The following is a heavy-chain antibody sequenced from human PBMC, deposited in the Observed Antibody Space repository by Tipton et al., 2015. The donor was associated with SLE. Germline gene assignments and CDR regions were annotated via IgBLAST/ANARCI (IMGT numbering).Heavy chain of an antibody. CDR1: GFTFSSYA. CDR3: AKDLKGYGGPLDY. J-gene: IGHJ4*02. V-gene: IGHV3-23*01. CDR2: ISGSGGST. D-gene: IGHD1-26*01. Sequence: SLRLSCAASGFTFSSYATSWVRQAPGKGLEWVSAISGSGGSTYYADSVKGRFTISRDNSKNTLYLQMNSLRAEDTAVYYCAKDLKGYGGPLDYWGQGTLVTVSS.